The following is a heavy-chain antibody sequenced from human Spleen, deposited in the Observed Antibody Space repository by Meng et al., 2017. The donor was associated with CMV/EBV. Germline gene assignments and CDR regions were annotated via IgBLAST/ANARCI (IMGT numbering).Heavy chain of an antibody. CDR1: GYTFTDYY. Sequence: ASVKVSCKASGYTFTDYYMHWVRQAPGQGLEWMGWINPNSGGTKSAQKFQGRVTMTRDTSISTAYMELSRLRSDDTAVYYCARDPSGSYYGYWGQGTLVTVSS. V-gene: IGHV1-2*02. J-gene: IGHJ4*02. CDR2: INPNSGGT. D-gene: IGHD1-26*01. CDR3: ARDPSGSYYGY.